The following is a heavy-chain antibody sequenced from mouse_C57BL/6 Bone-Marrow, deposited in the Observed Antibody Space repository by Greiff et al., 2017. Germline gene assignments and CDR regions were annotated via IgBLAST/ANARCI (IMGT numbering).Heavy chain of an antibody. CDR2: INPSSGYT. J-gene: IGHJ2*01. CDR3: ARSGLDLFDD. V-gene: IGHV1-7*01. CDR1: GYTFTSYW. D-gene: IGHD2-4*01. Sequence: QVLLQQSGAELAKPGASVKLSCTASGYTFTSYWMPWVQQRPGPGLEWIGYINPSSGYTKYNQKFKDKATLTADKSSSKAYMQLSSLTYEDSAVYYGARSGLDLFDDWGQGTTLTVSA.